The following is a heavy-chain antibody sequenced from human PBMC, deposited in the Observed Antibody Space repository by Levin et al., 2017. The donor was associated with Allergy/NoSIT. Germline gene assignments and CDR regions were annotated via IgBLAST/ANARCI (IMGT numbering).Heavy chain of an antibody. V-gene: IGHV1-18*01. Sequence: ASVKVSCKASGYSFSTYGISWVRQAPGQGLEWMGWISPYNGDTNYAQNLQGRVTMTTDTSTGTVYMELRSLRSDDTAVYYCARDLAHCGGDCFYDTFEIWGQGTMVTVSS. CDR1: GYSFSTYG. CDR3: ARDLAHCGGDCFYDTFEI. CDR2: ISPYNGDT. J-gene: IGHJ3*02. D-gene: IGHD2-21*02.